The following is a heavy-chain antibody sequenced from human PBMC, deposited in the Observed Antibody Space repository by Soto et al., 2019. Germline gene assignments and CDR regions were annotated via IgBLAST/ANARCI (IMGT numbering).Heavy chain of an antibody. D-gene: IGHD4-17*01. CDR3: AHWASGTVTR. J-gene: IGHJ4*02. CDR1: GFSLSTSGVG. Sequence: QITLKESGPTLVKPTQTLTLTCTFSGFSLSTSGVGVGWIRQPPGKALEWLALIYWEDDKRYSPSLKSRLTIXXDTSKHHVVLTITNMDHVDTATYYGAHWASGTVTRWGQGTLVTVSS. V-gene: IGHV2-5*02. CDR2: IYWEDDK.